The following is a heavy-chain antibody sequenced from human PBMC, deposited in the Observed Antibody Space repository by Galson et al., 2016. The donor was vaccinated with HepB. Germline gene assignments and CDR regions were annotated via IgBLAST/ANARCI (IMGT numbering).Heavy chain of an antibody. Sequence: SVKVSCKASGYTFTNFDVNWVRQAPGQGLEWMGSINPSTGDTVYAQSFQGRVTMTRVTSIDTVYVELRSLTSADTAMYYCARGGTGWAYDAFDIWGQGTMVTVSS. CDR1: GYTFTNFD. CDR2: INPSTGDT. V-gene: IGHV1-8*01. D-gene: IGHD6-19*01. CDR3: ARGGTGWAYDAFDI. J-gene: IGHJ3*02.